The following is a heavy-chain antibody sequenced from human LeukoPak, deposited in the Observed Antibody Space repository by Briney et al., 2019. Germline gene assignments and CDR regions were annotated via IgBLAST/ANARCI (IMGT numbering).Heavy chain of an antibody. J-gene: IGHJ4*02. V-gene: IGHV4-39*01. Sequence: SETLSLTCTVSGGSINSHSYYWGWIRQPPGKGLEWIGSVYYDGTPYSNPSLTSRAAVFVDTSRDEFSLDLSFVTAADTAVYYCVRHMSTNTGYFDSCGQGTLVSVSS. D-gene: IGHD5-24*01. CDR2: VYYDGTP. CDR3: VRHMSTNTGYFDS. CDR1: GGSINSHSYY.